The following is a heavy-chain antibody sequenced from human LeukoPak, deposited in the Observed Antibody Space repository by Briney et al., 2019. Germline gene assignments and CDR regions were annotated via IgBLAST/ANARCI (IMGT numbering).Heavy chain of an antibody. D-gene: IGHD3-10*01. J-gene: IGHJ4*02. CDR3: ARMYYYGSGSYPPPPFDY. CDR2: INPNSGGT. Sequence: ASVKVSCKASGYTFTGYYMHWVRQAPGQGLERMGRINPNSGGTNYAQKFQGRVTMTRDTSISTAYMELSRLRSDDAAVYYCARMYYYGSGSYPPPPFDYWGQGTLVTVSS. V-gene: IGHV1-2*06. CDR1: GYTFTGYY.